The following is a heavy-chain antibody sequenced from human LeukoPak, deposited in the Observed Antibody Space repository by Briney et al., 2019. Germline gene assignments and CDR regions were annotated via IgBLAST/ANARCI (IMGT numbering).Heavy chain of an antibody. CDR1: GFSFSNYW. Sequence: GGSLRLSCAASGFSFSNYWMSWVRQAPGKGLEWVANIKQDGSEKYYVDSVKGRSTISRDNAKNSLYLQMDSLRADDMAVYYCARALGRLQPYYYHYGLDVWGQGTTVTVFS. V-gene: IGHV3-7*01. J-gene: IGHJ6*02. D-gene: IGHD5-24*01. CDR3: ARALGRLQPYYYHYGLDV. CDR2: IKQDGSEK.